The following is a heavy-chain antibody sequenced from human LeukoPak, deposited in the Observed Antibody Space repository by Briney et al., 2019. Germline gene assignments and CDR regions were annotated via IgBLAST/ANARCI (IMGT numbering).Heavy chain of an antibody. CDR1: GFTFSSYA. CDR2: ISGSGGNT. CDR3: AKMDYGGNPFDY. V-gene: IGHV3-23*01. Sequence: GGSLRLSCAASGFTFSSYAMSWVRQAPGKGLEWVSAISGSGGNTYYADSVKGRFTISRDNSRTTLYLQMNSLRAEDTAVYYCAKMDYGGNPFDYWGQRTLVTVSS. J-gene: IGHJ4*02. D-gene: IGHD4-23*01.